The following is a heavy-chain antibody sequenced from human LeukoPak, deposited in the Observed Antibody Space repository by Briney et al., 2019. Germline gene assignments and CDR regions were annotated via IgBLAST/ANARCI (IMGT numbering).Heavy chain of an antibody. V-gene: IGHV7-4-1*02. CDR1: GGTFSSYA. D-gene: IGHD6-19*01. Sequence: ASVKVSCKASGGTFSSYAISWVRQAPGQGLEWMGWINTNTGNPTYAQGFTGRFVFSLDTSVSTAYLQISSLKAEDTAVYYCARGARIAVAANGDYWGQGTLVTVSS. CDR3: ARGARIAVAANGDY. J-gene: IGHJ4*02. CDR2: INTNTGNP.